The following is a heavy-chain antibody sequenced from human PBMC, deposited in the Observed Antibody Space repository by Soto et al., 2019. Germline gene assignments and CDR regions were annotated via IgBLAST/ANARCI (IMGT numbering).Heavy chain of an antibody. V-gene: IGHV3-11*06. CDR2: IDGSSDYT. Sequence: GGSLRLSCTASGFLFTDYYMSWIRQPPGKGLEWLAYIDGSSDYTNSADSVKGRFTISRDNAKNSVFLQMNNLRADDTAVYYCARDLRFSSTNYFDFWGRGTLVTVPQ. J-gene: IGHJ4*02. CDR3: ARDLRFSSTNYFDF. CDR1: GFLFTDYY. D-gene: IGHD2-8*01.